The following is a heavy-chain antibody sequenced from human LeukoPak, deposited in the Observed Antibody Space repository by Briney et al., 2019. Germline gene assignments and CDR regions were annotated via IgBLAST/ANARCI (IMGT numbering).Heavy chain of an antibody. D-gene: IGHD6-13*01. V-gene: IGHV1-8*01. J-gene: IGHJ4*02. CDR1: VYTFSKYD. CDR3: ARGPPESSSSDS. CDR2: MSPNNGKT. Sequence: ASVRVSCKASVYTFSKYDINWVRQATGQGLEWMGWMSPNNGKTGYAQNFQGRVIMTRDTAISTAYMELRRLRIEDTAVYYCARGPPESSSSDSWGQGTLVTVSS.